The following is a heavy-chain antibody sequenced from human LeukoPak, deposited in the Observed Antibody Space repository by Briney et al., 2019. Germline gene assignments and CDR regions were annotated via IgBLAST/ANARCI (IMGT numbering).Heavy chain of an antibody. D-gene: IGHD2-2*02. J-gene: IGHJ4*02. CDR2: IIPIFGTA. V-gene: IGHV1-69*13. CDR3: ARYCSSTSCYTFIAARGDEFDY. Sequence: SVKVSCRASGGTFSSYAISWVRQAPGQGLEWMGGIIPIFGTANYAQKFQGRVTITADESTSTAYMELRSLRSDDTAVYYCARYCSSTSCYTFIAARGDEFDYWGQGTLVTVSS. CDR1: GGTFSSYA.